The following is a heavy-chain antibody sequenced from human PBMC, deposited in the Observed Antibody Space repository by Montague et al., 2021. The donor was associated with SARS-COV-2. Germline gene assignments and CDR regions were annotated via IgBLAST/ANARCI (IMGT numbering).Heavy chain of an antibody. J-gene: IGHJ6*02. V-gene: IGHV3-20*04. CDR1: GFTFDDYG. Sequence: SLRLSCAASGFTFDDYGMSWVRQAPGKGLEWVSGINWNGGSTGYADSVKGRFTISRDNAKNSLYLQMNSLSAEGTALYYCARDYDILTGYYNDHYYYYGMDVWGQGTTVTVSS. CDR3: ARDYDILTGYYNDHYYYYGMDV. CDR2: INWNGGST. D-gene: IGHD3-9*01.